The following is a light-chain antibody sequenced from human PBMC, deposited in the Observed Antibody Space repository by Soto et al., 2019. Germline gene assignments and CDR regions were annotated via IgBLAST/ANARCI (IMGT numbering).Light chain of an antibody. V-gene: IGKV1-5*03. CDR3: QQYNTYWT. Sequence: DIQMTQSPSTLSASVGDRVTITCRASQSISSWLAWYQQIPGKVPKLLIYKASSLESGVPSRFSGSGSGTEFTLTISSLQPDDFATYYCQQYNTYWTFGQGTKVDIK. CDR2: KAS. J-gene: IGKJ1*01. CDR1: QSISSW.